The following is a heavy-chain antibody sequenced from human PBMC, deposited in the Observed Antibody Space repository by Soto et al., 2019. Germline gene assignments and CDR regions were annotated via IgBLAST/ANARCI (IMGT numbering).Heavy chain of an antibody. V-gene: IGHV1-46*01. D-gene: IGHD2-2*01. CDR3: ARDRSEYQDIVVVPAAAPTYYFDY. CDR1: GYTFTSYY. J-gene: IGHJ4*02. Sequence: ASVKVSCKASGYTFTSYYMHWVRQARGQGLEWMGIINPSGGSTSYAQKFQGRVTMTRDTSTSTVYTELSSLRSEDTAVYYCARDRSEYQDIVVVPAAAPTYYFDYWGQGTLVTVSS. CDR2: INPSGGST.